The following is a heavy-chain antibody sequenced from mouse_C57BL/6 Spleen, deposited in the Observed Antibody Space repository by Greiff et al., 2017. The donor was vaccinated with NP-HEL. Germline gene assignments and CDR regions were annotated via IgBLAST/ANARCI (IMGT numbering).Heavy chain of an antibody. CDR2: INPSTGGT. J-gene: IGHJ3*01. D-gene: IGHD2-4*01. CDR1: GYSFTGYY. Sequence: VQLQQSGPELVKPGASVKISCKASGYSFTGYYMNWVKQSPEKSLEWIGEINPSTGGTTYNQKFKAKATLTVNKSSSTAYMQLTRLTSEDTAVYDCAREKESDDYDGGFAYWGQGTLVTVSA. CDR3: AREKESDDYDGGFAY. V-gene: IGHV1-42*01.